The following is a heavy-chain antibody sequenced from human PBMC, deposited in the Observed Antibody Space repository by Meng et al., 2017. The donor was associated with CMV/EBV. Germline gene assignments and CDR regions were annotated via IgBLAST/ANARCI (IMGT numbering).Heavy chain of an antibody. D-gene: IGHD1-26*01. CDR2: IYWNDDK. CDR3: AHRRSEYYYYGTDV. V-gene: IGHV2-5*01. J-gene: IGHJ6*02. CDR1: GFSLSTSGVG. Sequence: SGPTLVKPTQTLTLTCTFSGFSLSTSGVGVGWIRQPPGKALEWLALIYWNDDKRYSPSLKSRLTITKDTSKNQVVLTMTNMDPVDTATYYCAHRRSEYYYYGTDVWGQGTTVTVSS.